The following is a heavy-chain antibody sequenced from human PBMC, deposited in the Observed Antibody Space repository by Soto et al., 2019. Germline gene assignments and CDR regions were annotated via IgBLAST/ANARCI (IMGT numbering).Heavy chain of an antibody. J-gene: IGHJ4*02. CDR3: ATFRFCTSTSCYGREGGF. D-gene: IGHD2-2*01. Sequence: EVQLLESGGGLVQPGGSLRLSCAASGFTFSSYAMSWVRQAPGTGLEWVSTMSGSGGYTYYADSVEGRFAISRDNSKNTLYLQMADLRAADTAVYYCATFRFCTSTSCYGREGGFWGQGTLVTVSS. V-gene: IGHV3-23*01. CDR2: MSGSGGYT. CDR1: GFTFSSYA.